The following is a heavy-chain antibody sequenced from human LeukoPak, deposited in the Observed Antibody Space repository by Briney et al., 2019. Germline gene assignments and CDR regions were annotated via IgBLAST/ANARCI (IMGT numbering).Heavy chain of an antibody. CDR1: GGSVSSGSYY. J-gene: IGHJ4*02. D-gene: IGHD3-16*01. CDR2: IYYSGST. CDR3: ARGYDYVWGSPYGDYPYFDY. Sequence: SETLSLTCTVSGGSVSSGSYYWSWIRQPPGKGLEWIGYIYYSGSTNYNPSLKSRVTISVDTSKNQFSLKLSSVTAADTAVYYCARGYDYVWGSPYGDYPYFDYWGQGTLVTVSS. V-gene: IGHV4-61*01.